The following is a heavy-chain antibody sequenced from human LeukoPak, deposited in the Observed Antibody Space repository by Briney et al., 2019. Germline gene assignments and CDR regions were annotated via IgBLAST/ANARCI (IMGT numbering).Heavy chain of an antibody. CDR3: ARQGNPIYDFWRGYSFFDY. V-gene: IGHV4-59*08. CDR2: IYSSGTT. J-gene: IGHJ4*02. Sequence: PSETLSLTCTVSGGSISGYYWSWIRQPPGKGLEWIGYIYSSGTTNYNPSLKSQITISFDTSKNQFSLKLSSVTAADTAVYYCARQGNPIYDFWRGYSFFDYWGQGTLVTVSS. D-gene: IGHD3-3*01. CDR1: GGSISGYY.